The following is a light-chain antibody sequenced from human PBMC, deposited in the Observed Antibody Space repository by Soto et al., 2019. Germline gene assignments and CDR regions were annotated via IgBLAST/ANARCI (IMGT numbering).Light chain of an antibody. Sequence: EIVMTQSPATLSVSPGKRVILSCWASQSVSSNLAWYQQKPGQAPRLLIYGASARATGIPARFSGSGSGTEFTLTISSLQSEDFAVYYCQHYKSWPLTFGQGTKVEI. V-gene: IGKV3-15*01. CDR2: GAS. CDR3: QHYKSWPLT. J-gene: IGKJ1*01. CDR1: QSVSSN.